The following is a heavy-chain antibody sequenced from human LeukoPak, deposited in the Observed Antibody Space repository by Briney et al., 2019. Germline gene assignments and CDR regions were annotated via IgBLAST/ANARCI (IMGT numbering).Heavy chain of an antibody. CDR3: AYGYGTDY. J-gene: IGHJ4*02. CDR1: GFTFSSHW. V-gene: IGHV3-23*01. Sequence: PGGSLRLSCAASGFTFSSHWMHWVRQAPGKGLEWVSVISGSGGSTYYADSVKGRFTISRDNSKNTLYLQMNSLRAEDTAVYYCAYGYGTDYWGQGTLVTVSS. D-gene: IGHD5-18*01. CDR2: ISGSGGST.